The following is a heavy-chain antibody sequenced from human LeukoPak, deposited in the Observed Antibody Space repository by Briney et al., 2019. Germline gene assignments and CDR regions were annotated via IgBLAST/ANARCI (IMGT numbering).Heavy chain of an antibody. D-gene: IGHD3-3*01. Sequence: PGGSLRLSCAASGFTLSDYWMSWVRQAPGKGLAWVANIKQDGSQVQYVDSVTGRFTISRDNAKKSLSLQMNSLRDEDTAVYYCARWATSFDLWGQGSLVTVSS. J-gene: IGHJ4*02. CDR2: IKQDGSQV. CDR1: GFTLSDYW. CDR3: ARWATSFDL. V-gene: IGHV3-7*01.